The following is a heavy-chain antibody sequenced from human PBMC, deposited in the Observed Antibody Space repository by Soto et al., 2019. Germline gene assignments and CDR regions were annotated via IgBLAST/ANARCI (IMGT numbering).Heavy chain of an antibody. CDR3: ARDPSLSSISNSRYYDFWSGPTLNDY. J-gene: IGHJ4*02. D-gene: IGHD3-3*01. CDR2: ISSSSSYT. Sequence: GGSLRLSCAASGFTFSDYYMSWIRQAPGKGLEWVSYISSSSSYTNYADTVKGRFTISRDNAKNSLYLQMNSLRAEDTAVYYCARDPSLSSISNSRYYDFWSGPTLNDYWGQGTLVTVSS. CDR1: GFTFSDYY. V-gene: IGHV3-11*06.